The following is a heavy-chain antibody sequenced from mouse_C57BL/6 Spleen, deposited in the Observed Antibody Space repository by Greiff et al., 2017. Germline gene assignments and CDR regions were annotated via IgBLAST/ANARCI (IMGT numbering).Heavy chain of an antibody. V-gene: IGHV5-4*01. D-gene: IGHD1-1*01. CDR1: GFTFSSYA. CDR2: ISDGGSYT. CDR3: AREGYYGSNAMDY. Sequence: EVKVIESGGGLVKPGGSLKLSCAASGFTFSSYAMSWVRQTPEKRLEWVATISDGGSYTYYPDNVKGRFTISRDNAKNNLYLQMSHLKSEDTAMYYCAREGYYGSNAMDYWGQGTSVTVSS. J-gene: IGHJ4*01.